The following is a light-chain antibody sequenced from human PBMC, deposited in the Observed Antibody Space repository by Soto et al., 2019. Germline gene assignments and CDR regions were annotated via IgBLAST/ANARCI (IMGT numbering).Light chain of an antibody. J-gene: IGLJ1*01. CDR1: SSDVGGYNY. CDR2: EVS. V-gene: IGLV2-14*01. CDR3: ISYTSRSTYV. Sequence: QSALTQPASVSGSPGQSITISCTGTSSDVGGYNYVSWYQQHPGKAPKLMIYEVSNRPSGVSNRFSGSKSGNTASLNISGLQAEDEADYYCISYTSRSTYVFGSGTKLTVL.